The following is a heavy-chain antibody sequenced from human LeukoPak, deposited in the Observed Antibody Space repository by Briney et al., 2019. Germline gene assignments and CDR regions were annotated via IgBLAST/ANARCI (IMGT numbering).Heavy chain of an antibody. J-gene: IGHJ4*02. CDR3: ARGWGSQYFDY. CDR2: ISYDGSNK. CDR1: GFSFRSYG. V-gene: IGHV3-30*03. Sequence: GGSLRLSCAASGFSFRSYGMHWVRQAPGKGPEWVAVISYDGSNKYYADSVKGRFTISRDNSKNTLFLQMNSLRAEDTAVYYCARGWGSQYFDYWGQGTLVTVSS. D-gene: IGHD3-16*01.